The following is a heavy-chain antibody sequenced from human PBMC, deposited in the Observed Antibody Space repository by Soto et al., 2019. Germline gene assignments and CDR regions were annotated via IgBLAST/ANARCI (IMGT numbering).Heavy chain of an antibody. D-gene: IGHD3-16*02. Sequence: VQLQESGPGLVKPSQTLSLTCTVSGGSISNGGFSWNWIRQRPGKGLEWIGDIFYSGSTYYNPSLKSRVTISVDTSKNLFSLKLRAVTAADTSVYYCAGHRRSVWGSFRPPFDYWGQGTLVTVSS. CDR3: AGHRRSVWGSFRPPFDY. J-gene: IGHJ4*02. CDR1: GGSISNGGFS. V-gene: IGHV4-31*03. CDR2: IFYSGST.